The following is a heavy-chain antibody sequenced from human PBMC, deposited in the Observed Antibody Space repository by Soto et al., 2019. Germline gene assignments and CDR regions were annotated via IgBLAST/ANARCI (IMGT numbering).Heavy chain of an antibody. CDR2: ISYDGSNK. CDR3: ARGSQLLWFGELLGSGSDYYGMDV. D-gene: IGHD3-10*01. J-gene: IGHJ6*02. CDR1: GFTFSSYA. V-gene: IGHV3-30-3*01. Sequence: LRLSCAASGFTFSSYAMHWVRQAPGKGLEWVAVISYDGSNKYYADSVKGRFTISRDNSKNTLYLQMNSLRAEDTAVYYCARGSQLLWFGELLGSGSDYYGMDVWGQGTTVTVSS.